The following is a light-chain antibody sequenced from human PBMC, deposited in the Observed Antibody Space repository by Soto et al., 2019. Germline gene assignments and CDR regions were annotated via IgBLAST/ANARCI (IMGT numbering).Light chain of an antibody. CDR1: SSNIGSNY. CDR3: AAWDASLSAVV. J-gene: IGLJ2*01. Sequence: QSVLTQPPSASGTPGQRVTISCSGSSSNIGSNYVYWYQQFQGSAPKLLIYRNDQRPSGVPDRFSGSKSGTSASLAISGPRSEDEADYYCAAWDASLSAVVFGGGTKLTVL. V-gene: IGLV1-47*01. CDR2: RND.